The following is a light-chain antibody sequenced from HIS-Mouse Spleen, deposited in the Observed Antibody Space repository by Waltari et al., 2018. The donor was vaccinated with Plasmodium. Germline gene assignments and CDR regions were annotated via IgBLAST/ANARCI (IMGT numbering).Light chain of an antibody. Sequence: EIVMTQSRATLSVSAGERATLSCRASQSVSSNLAWYQQKPGQAPRLLIYGASTRATGIPARFSGSGSGTEFTLTISSMQSEDFAVYYCQQYNNWPPATFGQGTRLEIK. CDR1: QSVSSN. V-gene: IGKV3-15*01. J-gene: IGKJ5*01. CDR2: GAS. CDR3: QQYNNWPPAT.